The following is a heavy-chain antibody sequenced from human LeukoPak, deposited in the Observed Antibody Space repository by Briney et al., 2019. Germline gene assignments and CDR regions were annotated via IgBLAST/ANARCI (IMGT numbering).Heavy chain of an antibody. J-gene: IGHJ6*02. V-gene: IGHV4-59*08. D-gene: IGHD5-18*01. Sequence: PSQTLSLTCTVSGGSISSYYWSWIRQPPGKGLEWIGYIYYSGSTNYNPSLKSRVTISVDTSKNQFSLKLSSVTAADTAVYYCARLRLVPDTYGMDVWGQGTTVTVSS. CDR2: IYYSGST. CDR3: ARLRLVPDTYGMDV. CDR1: GGSISSYY.